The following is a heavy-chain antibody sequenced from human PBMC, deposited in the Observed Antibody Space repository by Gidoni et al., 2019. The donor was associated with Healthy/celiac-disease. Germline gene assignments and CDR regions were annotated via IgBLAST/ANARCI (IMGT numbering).Heavy chain of an antibody. D-gene: IGHD1-26*01. V-gene: IGHV3-23*01. J-gene: IGHJ4*02. CDR1: GFTLSRYA. CDR2: ISGSGGST. Sequence: EVQPLEAGGGLVQPGGSLRLSCAAPGFTLSRYAMSWVRQAPGKGLEWVSAISGSGGSTYYADSVKGRFTISRDNSKNTLYLQMNSLRAEDTAVYYCAKFHSGSSKPLLFDYWGQGTLVTVSS. CDR3: AKFHSGSSKPLLFDY.